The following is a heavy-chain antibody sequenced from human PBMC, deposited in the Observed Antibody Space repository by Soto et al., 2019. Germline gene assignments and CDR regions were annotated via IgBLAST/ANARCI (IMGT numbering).Heavy chain of an antibody. V-gene: IGHV3-66*01. CDR1: GFTVSSNY. Sequence: GGSLRLSCAASGFTVSSNYMSWVRQAPGKGLEWVSVIYSGGSTYYADSVKGRFTISRDNSKNTLNLQMNSLRAEDTAVYYCASNPGRRGSAFDIWGQGTMVTVSS. J-gene: IGHJ3*02. D-gene: IGHD3-10*01. CDR3: ASNPGRRGSAFDI. CDR2: IYSGGST.